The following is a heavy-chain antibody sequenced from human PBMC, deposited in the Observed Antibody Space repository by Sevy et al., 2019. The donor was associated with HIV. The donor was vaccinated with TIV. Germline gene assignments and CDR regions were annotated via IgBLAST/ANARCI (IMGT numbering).Heavy chain of an antibody. D-gene: IGHD2-2*01. CDR2: IKEDGSEN. V-gene: IGHV3-7*03. J-gene: IGHJ5*02. Sequence: RLSCAASGFTFSNYWMSWVRQAPGKGLEWVANIKEDGSENYYVDSVKGRFTISRDNAKNSLYLQMNSLRAEDTAVYYCARVGGCSSTSCFAYWFDPWGQGTLVTVSS. CDR3: ARVGGCSSTSCFAYWFDP. CDR1: GFTFSNYW.